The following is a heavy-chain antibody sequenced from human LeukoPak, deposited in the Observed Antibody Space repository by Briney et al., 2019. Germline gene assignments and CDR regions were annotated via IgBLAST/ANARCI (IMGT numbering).Heavy chain of an antibody. CDR3: ARALTYFYGSVTYDWFKS. D-gene: IGHD3-10*01. J-gene: IGHJ5*01. CDR2: IESNGLT. V-gene: IGHV3-74*01. CDR1: GFTFSSYW. Sequence: HTGGSLRLSCAASGFTFSSYWMHWVRQTPGKGLMWVSRIESNGLTLYADSVRDRFTISRDNAKNTVYLQMNSLRADDTAIYYCARALTYFYGSVTYDWFKSWGQEPLVPVS.